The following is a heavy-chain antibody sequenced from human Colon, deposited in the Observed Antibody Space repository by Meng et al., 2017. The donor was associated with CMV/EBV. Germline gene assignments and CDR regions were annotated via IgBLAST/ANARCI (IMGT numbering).Heavy chain of an antibody. Sequence: GESLKISCVTSGFTFSSYSLNWARQAPGKGLEWVSSITHTSDTYYADSLKGRFTVSRDNAQNSGYLQMNSLTAEDTAVYYCARGWPPDYWGQGTLVTVSS. J-gene: IGHJ4*02. CDR3: ARGWPPDY. CDR2: ITHTSDT. CDR1: GFTFSSYS. D-gene: IGHD6-13*01. V-gene: IGHV3-21*06.